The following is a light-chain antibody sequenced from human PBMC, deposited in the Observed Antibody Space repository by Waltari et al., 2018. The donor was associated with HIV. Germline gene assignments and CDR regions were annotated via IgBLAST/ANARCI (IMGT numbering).Light chain of an antibody. CDR2: WAS. Sequence: DIVMTQSPDSLAVSLGERATINCKSSQSLLYSSNNYNYLAGYQQKPGQPPKLLIYWASTRESGVPERFSGSGSGAQFNLTIRSLRAEDVATYYCQQYYSDLWTFGQGTKVEIK. V-gene: IGKV4-1*01. CDR3: QQYYSDLWT. CDR1: QSLLYSSNNYNY. J-gene: IGKJ1*01.